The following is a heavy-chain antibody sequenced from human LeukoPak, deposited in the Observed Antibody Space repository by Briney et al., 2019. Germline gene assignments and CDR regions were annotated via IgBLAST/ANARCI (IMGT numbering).Heavy chain of an antibody. D-gene: IGHD3-22*01. CDR2: IHTSGST. Sequence: SQTLCHSCTVSGGSISSGNYYWSWIRQPAGEGLEWIGRIHTSGSTAYNPSLKSLITVSGDTSKKQFSLKLSSVTAADTAVYYCARGRYYDDSGYYYSFDYWGQGTLVTVSS. V-gene: IGHV4-61*02. CDR1: GGSISSGNYY. CDR3: ARGRYYDDSGYYYSFDY. J-gene: IGHJ4*01.